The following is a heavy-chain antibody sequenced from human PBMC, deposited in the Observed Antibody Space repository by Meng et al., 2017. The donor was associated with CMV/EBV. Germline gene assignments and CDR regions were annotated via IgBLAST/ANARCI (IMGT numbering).Heavy chain of an antibody. CDR3: ARDRDIVVVPGDPWFDP. J-gene: IGHJ5*02. Sequence: LRLPGSGPGRVKPSGTLSLTCTVAGGSISSSSYYWGWIRQPPGKGLEWIGSIYYSGSTYYNPSLKSRVTISVDTSKNQFSLKLSSVTAADTAVYYCARDRDIVVVPGDPWFDPWGQGTLVTVSS. V-gene: IGHV4-39*07. D-gene: IGHD2-2*01. CDR2: IYYSGST. CDR1: GGSISSSSYY.